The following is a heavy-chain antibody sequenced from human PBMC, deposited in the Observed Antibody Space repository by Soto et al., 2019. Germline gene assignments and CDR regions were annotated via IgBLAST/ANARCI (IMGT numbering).Heavy chain of an antibody. V-gene: IGHV3-21*01. D-gene: IGHD3-3*01. J-gene: IGHJ6*02. CDR2: ISSSSSYI. CDR1: GFTFSSYS. Sequence: PGGSLRLSCAASGFTFSSYSINWVRQAPGKGLEWVSSISSSSSYIYYADSVKGRFTISRDNAKNSLYLQMNSLRAEDTAVYYCARDRNTIFGVVINGYYYGMDVWGQGTTVTVSS. CDR3: ARDRNTIFGVVINGYYYGMDV.